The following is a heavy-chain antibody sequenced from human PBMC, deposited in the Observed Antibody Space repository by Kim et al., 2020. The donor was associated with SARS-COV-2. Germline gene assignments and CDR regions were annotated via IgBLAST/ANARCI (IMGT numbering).Heavy chain of an antibody. CDR3: ARHDIVVVPAADNWFDP. Sequence: SETLSLTCTVSGGSISSSSYYWGWIRQPPGKGLEWIGSIYYSGSTYYNPSLKSRVTISVDTSKNQFSLKLSSVTAADTAVYYCARHDIVVVPAADNWFDP. D-gene: IGHD2-2*01. CDR1: GGSISSSSYY. J-gene: IGHJ5*02. CDR2: IYYSGST. V-gene: IGHV4-39*01.